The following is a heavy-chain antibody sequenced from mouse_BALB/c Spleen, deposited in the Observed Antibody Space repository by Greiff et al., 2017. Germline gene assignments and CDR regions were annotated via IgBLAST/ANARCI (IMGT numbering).Heavy chain of an antibody. CDR2: IWAGGST. Sequence: VQLVESGPGLVAPSQSLSITCTVSGFSLTSYGVHWVRQPPGKGLEWLGVIWAGGSTNYNSALMSRLSISKDNSKSQVFLKMNSLQTDDTAMYYCARERYDDKEFAYWGQGTLVTVSA. CDR3: ARERYDDKEFAY. CDR1: GFSLTSYG. V-gene: IGHV2-9*02. J-gene: IGHJ3*01. D-gene: IGHD2-14*01.